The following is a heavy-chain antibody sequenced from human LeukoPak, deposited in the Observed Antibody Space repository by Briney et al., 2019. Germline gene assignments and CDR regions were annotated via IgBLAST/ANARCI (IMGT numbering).Heavy chain of an antibody. CDR1: GGSFSGYY. CDR3: ARRLGRKFGERFYYYHYMDV. D-gene: IGHD3-10*01. V-gene: IGHV4-34*01. J-gene: IGHJ6*03. CDR2: MNHSGST. Sequence: SETLSLTCAVYGGSFSGYYWSWIRQPPGKGLEWIGEMNHSGSTNYNPSLKSRVTISVDTSKNQFSLKLSSVAAADTAVYYCARRLGRKFGERFYYYHYMDVWGKGTTVTISS.